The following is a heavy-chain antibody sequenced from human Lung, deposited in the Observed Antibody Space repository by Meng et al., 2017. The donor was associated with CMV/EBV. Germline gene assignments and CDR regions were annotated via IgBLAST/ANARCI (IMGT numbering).Heavy chain of an antibody. CDR1: WDIVSSNSAA. J-gene: IGHJ4*02. CDR2: TYYRSKWYH. D-gene: IGHD4-23*01. V-gene: IGHV6-1*01. CDR3: ARGINGGCGD. Sequence: QFPLQQSSPVLVIPAPPPSLTWSISWDIVSSNSAAWHWIRQSPSRGLEWLGRTYYRSKWYHEYAVSVKSRITISPDTPKNQFSLQLNSMTPEDTAVYYCARGINGGCGDWGQGTLVTVSS.